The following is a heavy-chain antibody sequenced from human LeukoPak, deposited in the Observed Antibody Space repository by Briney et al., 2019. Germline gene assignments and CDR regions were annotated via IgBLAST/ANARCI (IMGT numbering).Heavy chain of an antibody. V-gene: IGHV4-34*01. CDR2: INHSGST. D-gene: IGHD3-9*01. CDR3: ARGPTKILTGYYMVYYYGMDV. Sequence: SETLSLTCAVYGGSFSGYYWSWIRQPPGKGLEWIGEINHSGSTNYNPSLKSRVTIPVDTSKNQFSLKLSSVTAADTAVYYCARGPTKILTGYYMVYYYGMDVWGQGTTVTVSS. J-gene: IGHJ6*02. CDR1: GGSFSGYY.